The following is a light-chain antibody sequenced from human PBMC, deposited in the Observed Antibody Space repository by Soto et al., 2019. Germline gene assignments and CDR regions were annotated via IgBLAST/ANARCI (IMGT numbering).Light chain of an antibody. CDR3: QQYNSYPIT. CDR1: QSISSW. CDR2: KAS. J-gene: IGKJ5*01. Sequence: IQLTQSPYTLSASVGDRVALTWRASQSISSWLAWYQQKPGKAPKLLIYKASSLESGVPSRFSGSGSGTEFTLTISSLQPDDFATYYCQQYNSYPITFGQGTRLEIK. V-gene: IGKV1-5*03.